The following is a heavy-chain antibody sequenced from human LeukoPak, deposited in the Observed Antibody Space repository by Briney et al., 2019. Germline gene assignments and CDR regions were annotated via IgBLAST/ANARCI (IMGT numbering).Heavy chain of an antibody. CDR1: GGSISSYY. CDR2: IYYSGST. V-gene: IGHV4-59*01. CDR3: ARGGYSSGRYRWFDP. Sequence: PSETLSLTCTVSGGSISSYYWSWIRQPPGKGLEWIGYIYYSGSTNYNPSLKSRVTISVDTSKNQFSLKLSSVTAADTAVYYCARGGYSSGRYRWFDPWGQGTLVTVSS. J-gene: IGHJ5*02. D-gene: IGHD6-19*01.